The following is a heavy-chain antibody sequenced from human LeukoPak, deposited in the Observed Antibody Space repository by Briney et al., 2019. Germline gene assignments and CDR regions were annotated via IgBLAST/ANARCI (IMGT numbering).Heavy chain of an antibody. V-gene: IGHV3-23*01. Sequence: GGSLRLSCAASGFTFSSYTMSWVRQAPGKGLEWVSTITTSDGNTYYADSVKGRFTVSRDNSKNTLFLQMYSLRAEDTAVYYCAKDGGLWVSAHWGDSWGRGTLVTVSS. D-gene: IGHD7-27*01. CDR3: AKDGGLWVSAHWGDS. CDR2: ITTSDGNT. J-gene: IGHJ4*02. CDR1: GFTFSSYT.